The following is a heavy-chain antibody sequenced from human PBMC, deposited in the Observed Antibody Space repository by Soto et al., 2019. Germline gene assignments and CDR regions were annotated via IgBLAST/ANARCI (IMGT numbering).Heavy chain of an antibody. D-gene: IGHD1-20*01. CDR2: IIPIFGTA. CDR1: GGTFSSYA. Sequence: GASVKVSCKASGGTFSSYAISWVRQAPGQGLEWMGGIIPIFGTANYAQKFQGRVTITADESTSTAYMELSSLRSEDTAVYYCARMKLPYNWHCESDYWGQGTLVTVSS. J-gene: IGHJ4*02. V-gene: IGHV1-69*13. CDR3: ARMKLPYNWHCESDY.